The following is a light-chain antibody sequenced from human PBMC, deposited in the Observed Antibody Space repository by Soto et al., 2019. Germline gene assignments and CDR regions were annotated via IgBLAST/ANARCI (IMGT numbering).Light chain of an antibody. CDR3: QQRGGWPRT. J-gene: IGKJ2*01. V-gene: IGKV3-11*01. Sequence: EIVLTQSPGTLSLSPGERVTLSCRASQSVSSSLAWYQQRPGQAPRLLIYDASNRATVIPDRFSGSGSGTDFTLTISSLEPEDFAVYYCQQRGGWPRTFGQGTKLEIK. CDR1: QSVSSS. CDR2: DAS.